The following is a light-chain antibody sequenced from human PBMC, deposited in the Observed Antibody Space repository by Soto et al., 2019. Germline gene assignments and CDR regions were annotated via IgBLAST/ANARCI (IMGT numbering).Light chain of an antibody. J-gene: IGLJ1*01. CDR1: SSDVGGHNY. CDR2: EVS. V-gene: IGLV2-14*01. Sequence: QSALTQPASVSGSPGQSITISCTGTSSDVGGHNYVSWYQQHPGKAPKLMIYEVSSRPSGVSNRFSGSKSGNTAPLTISGLQAEDEADYYCSSYTSSSTYVFGTGTKVTVL. CDR3: SSYTSSSTYV.